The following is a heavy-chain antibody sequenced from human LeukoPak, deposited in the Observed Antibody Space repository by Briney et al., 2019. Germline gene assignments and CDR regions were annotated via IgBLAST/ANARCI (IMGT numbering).Heavy chain of an antibody. J-gene: IGHJ6*03. D-gene: IGHD5-18*01. V-gene: IGHV1-8*03. CDR3: ARRIQLWLGYYYYYYMDV. Sequence: ASVKVSCKASGYTFTSYDINWVRQATGQGLEWMGWMNPNSGNTGYAQKFQGRVTITRNTSISTAYVELSSLRSEDTAVYYCARRIQLWLGYYYYYYMDVWGKGTTVTVSS. CDR1: GYTFTSYD. CDR2: MNPNSGNT.